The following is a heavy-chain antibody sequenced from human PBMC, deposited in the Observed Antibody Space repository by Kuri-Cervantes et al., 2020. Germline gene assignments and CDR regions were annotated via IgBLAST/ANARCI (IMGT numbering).Heavy chain of an antibody. CDR2: ISSSCSTI. J-gene: IGHJ6*02. V-gene: IGHV3-48*02. CDR1: GFTFSGYN. D-gene: IGHD3-16*02. CDR3: ARIGVYVWGSYQGYCGMDV. Sequence: GESLKISCAASGFTFSGYNMNWVRQAPGKGLEWVSYISSSCSTIYYADSVKGRFTISRDNAKNSLYLQMNSLRDEDTAVYYCARIGVYVWGSYQGYCGMDVWGQGTMVTVSS.